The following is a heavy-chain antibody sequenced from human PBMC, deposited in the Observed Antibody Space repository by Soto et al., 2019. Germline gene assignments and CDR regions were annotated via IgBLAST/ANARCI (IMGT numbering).Heavy chain of an antibody. D-gene: IGHD2-21*02. J-gene: IGHJ3*02. CDR2: LSAYNGDT. Sequence: QVQLVQSGSEVKKPGASVKVSCKASDSTFNTNGVSWVRQAPGQGLEWMGWLSAYNGDTHSAHNLQDRVTMTRDTSTSTGYMELRGLRSDDTAVYYCARDARAFMDTPTAAFDIWGQGTVVTVSS. CDR3: ARDARAFMDTPTAAFDI. V-gene: IGHV1-18*04. CDR1: DSTFNTNG.